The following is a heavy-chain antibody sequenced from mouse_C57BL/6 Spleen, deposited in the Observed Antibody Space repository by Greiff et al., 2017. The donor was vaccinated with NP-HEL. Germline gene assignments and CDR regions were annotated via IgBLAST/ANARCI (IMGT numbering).Heavy chain of an antibody. Sequence: VQLQQSGPELVKPGASVKISCKASGYSFTGYYMNWVKQSPEKSLEWIGEINPSTGGTTYNQKFKAKATLTVDKSSSTAYMQLKSLTSEDSAVYYCARGFYYYGSSGAMDYWGQGTSVTVSS. V-gene: IGHV1-42*01. J-gene: IGHJ4*01. CDR3: ARGFYYYGSSGAMDY. CDR2: INPSTGGT. CDR1: GYSFTGYY. D-gene: IGHD1-1*01.